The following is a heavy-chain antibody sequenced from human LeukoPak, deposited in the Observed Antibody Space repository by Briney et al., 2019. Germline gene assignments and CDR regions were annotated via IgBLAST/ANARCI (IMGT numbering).Heavy chain of an antibody. J-gene: IGHJ3*02. CDR1: GRSLSGYY. D-gene: IGHD2-15*01. CDR2: INHSGST. Sequence: SETLSLTCAVYGRSLSGYYWGWIRHPPGRGLEWIGEINHSGSTNYNPSLKRRVTISVDTSKNQFSLKLSSVTAADTAVYYCASQGYQRRYRAGAFDIWGQGTMSPSLQ. CDR3: ASQGYQRRYRAGAFDI. V-gene: IGHV4-34*01.